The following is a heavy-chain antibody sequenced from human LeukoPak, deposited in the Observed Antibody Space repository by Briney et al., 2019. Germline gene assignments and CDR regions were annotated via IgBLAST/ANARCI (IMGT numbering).Heavy chain of an antibody. CDR3: AREIYGDLIDY. CDR1: GGSVSSGSYY. J-gene: IGHJ4*02. D-gene: IGHD4-17*01. Sequence: PSQTLSLTCTVSGGSVSSGSYYWSWIRQPPGKGLEWIGYIYYSGSTNYNPSLKSRVTISVDTSKNQFSLKLSSVTAADTAVYYCAREIYGDLIDYWGQGTLVTVSS. CDR2: IYYSGST. V-gene: IGHV4-61*01.